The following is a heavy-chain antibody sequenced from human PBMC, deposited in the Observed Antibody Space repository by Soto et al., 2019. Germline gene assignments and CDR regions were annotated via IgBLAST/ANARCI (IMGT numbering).Heavy chain of an antibody. J-gene: IGHJ4*02. V-gene: IGHV3-33*01. D-gene: IGHD5-12*01. CDR3: AREGKNVVSTIRPYYFDY. Sequence: QVQLVESGGGVVQPGRSLRLSCAASGFTFSSYGMHWVRQAPGKGLEWVAVIWFDGGNTNYAYSVKGRFTISRDNSRNTLYLQMNSLRAEDTAVYYCAREGKNVVSTIRPYYFDYWGQGTLVTVSS. CDR2: IWFDGGNT. CDR1: GFTFSSYG.